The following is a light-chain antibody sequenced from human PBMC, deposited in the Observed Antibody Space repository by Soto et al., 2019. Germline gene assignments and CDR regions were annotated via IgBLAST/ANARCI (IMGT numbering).Light chain of an antibody. CDR3: QQLSSYPLT. CDR1: QNINSW. CDR2: KAS. V-gene: IGKV1-5*03. Sequence: DIQSTQSPSTLSASIGDRVTITCRASQNINSWLAWYQQKPGKVPKLLICKASNLESGVRSRFSGSGSGTEFTLTISRLQPDDFATYYCQQLSSYPLTFGGGTKV. J-gene: IGKJ4*01.